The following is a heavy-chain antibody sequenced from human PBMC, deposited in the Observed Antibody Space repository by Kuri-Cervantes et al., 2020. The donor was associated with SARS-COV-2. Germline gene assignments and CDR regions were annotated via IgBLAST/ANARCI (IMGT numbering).Heavy chain of an antibody. Sequence: GSLRLSCTVSGGSISGYYWSWIRQPPGKVLEWIGYIYYSGSTNYNPSLKSRVTISVDTSKNQFSLKLSSVTAADTAVYYCARDWGYSYAEGAFDIWGQGTMVTVSS. V-gene: IGHV4-59*01. D-gene: IGHD5-18*01. CDR3: ARDWGYSYAEGAFDI. CDR2: IYYSGST. CDR1: GGSISGYY. J-gene: IGHJ3*02.